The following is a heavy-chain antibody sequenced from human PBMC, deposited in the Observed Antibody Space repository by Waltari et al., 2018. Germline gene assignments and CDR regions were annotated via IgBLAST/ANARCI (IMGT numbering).Heavy chain of an antibody. CDR1: GFSFSTKW. V-gene: IGHV3-7*01. CDR3: AKYDFWTCYSFDC. J-gene: IGHJ4*02. CDR2: INKDVREK. D-gene: IGHD3-3*01. Sequence: EVQLVESGGGLVQVGGSLRLSCVASGFSFSTKWMIWVRQAPGKGVGWLANINKDVREKYAVDSVKGRFTISRDNAKNSLFLQMNSLRAEDTAVYDCAKYDFWTCYSFDCWGQGTLVTVSS.